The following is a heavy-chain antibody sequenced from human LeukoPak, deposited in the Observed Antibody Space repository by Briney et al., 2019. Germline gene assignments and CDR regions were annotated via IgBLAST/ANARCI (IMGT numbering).Heavy chain of an antibody. D-gene: IGHD2/OR15-2a*01. J-gene: IGHJ4*02. CDR3: ARSGLSRFGF. Sequence: PGGSLRLSCAASRFTFSSYSMNWVRQAPGKGLEWVSSISSSSSYIYYADSVKGRFTISRDNAKNSLYLQMNSLRAEDTAVYYCARSGLSRFGFWGQGTLVTVSS. CDR1: RFTFSSYS. V-gene: IGHV3-21*04. CDR2: ISSSSSYI.